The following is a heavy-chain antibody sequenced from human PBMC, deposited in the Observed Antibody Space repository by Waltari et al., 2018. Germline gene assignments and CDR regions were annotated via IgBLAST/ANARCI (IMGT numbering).Heavy chain of an antibody. CDR1: GGTFSSYA. CDR2: IIPIIGTA. D-gene: IGHD3-9*01. CDR3: ARDHRYFDWLLSNSYFDY. V-gene: IGHV1-69*08. Sequence: QVQLVQSGAEVKKPGSSVKVSCKASGGTFSSYAISWVRQAPGQGLEWMGRIIPIIGTANYAQKFHGRGTITADKSTGTAYMELGSLRSEDTAVYYCARDHRYFDWLLSNSYFDYWGQGTLVTVSS. J-gene: IGHJ4*02.